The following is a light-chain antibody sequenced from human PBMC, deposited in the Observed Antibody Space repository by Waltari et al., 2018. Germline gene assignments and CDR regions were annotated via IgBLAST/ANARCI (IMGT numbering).Light chain of an antibody. Sequence: ETILTQSPSTMSVSPGERATLSCRASQTVSSNLAWYQQKPGQAPRLLIYGASTRAACIPARFSGSGSGTQFTLTINSLQSEDFAVYYCQQYNNWPPWTFGQGTKVEIK. CDR3: QQYNNWPPWT. CDR1: QTVSSN. CDR2: GAS. V-gene: IGKV3-15*01. J-gene: IGKJ1*01.